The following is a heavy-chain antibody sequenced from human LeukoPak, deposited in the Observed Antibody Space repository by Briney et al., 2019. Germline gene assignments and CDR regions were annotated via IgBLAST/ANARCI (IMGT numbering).Heavy chain of an antibody. CDR1: GFTFSSCS. CDR2: ISSSSSYI. Sequence: RTGGSLRLSCAASGFTFSSCSMNWVRQAPGKGLEWVSSISSSSSYIYYADSVKGRFTISRDNAKNSLYLQMNSLRAEGTAVYYCARLSLFGRITTQINDYWGQGTLVTVSS. V-gene: IGHV3-21*01. J-gene: IGHJ4*02. D-gene: IGHD3-10*01. CDR3: ARLSLFGRITTQINDY.